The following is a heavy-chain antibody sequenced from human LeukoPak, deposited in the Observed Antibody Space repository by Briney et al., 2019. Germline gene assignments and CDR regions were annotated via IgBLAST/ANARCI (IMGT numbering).Heavy chain of an antibody. CDR1: GFTVSSNY. CDR3: YSMIVVTIRLINDY. CDR2: IYTGGST. D-gene: IGHD3-22*01. V-gene: IGHV3-66*01. J-gene: IGHJ4*02. Sequence: GRSLRLSCAASGFTVSSNYMSSVRQAPGNWLEWVSVIYTGGSTYYANSLKGRFTISKDNSKNTLYFKMTSLKSEATAWIYCYSMIVVTIRLINDYWGQGTLVTVSS.